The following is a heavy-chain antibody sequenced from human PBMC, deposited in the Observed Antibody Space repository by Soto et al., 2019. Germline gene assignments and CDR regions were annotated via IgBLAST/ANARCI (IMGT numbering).Heavy chain of an antibody. CDR1: GYTFTSYA. V-gene: IGHV1-3*01. D-gene: IGHD1-1*01. CDR3: ASPERYNWNDEPNGLYYYYGMDV. J-gene: IGHJ6*02. CDR2: INAGNGNT. Sequence: QVQLVQSGAEVKKPGASVKVSCKASGYTFTSYAMHWVRQAPGQRLEWMGWINAGNGNTKYSQKFQGRVTITRDTSASTAYMELSSLRSEDTAVYYCASPERYNWNDEPNGLYYYYGMDVWGQGTTVTVSS.